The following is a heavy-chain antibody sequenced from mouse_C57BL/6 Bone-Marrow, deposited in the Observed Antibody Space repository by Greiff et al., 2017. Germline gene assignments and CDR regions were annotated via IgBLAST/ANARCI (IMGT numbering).Heavy chain of an antibody. Sequence: EVKVVESGGDLVKPGGSLKLSCAASGFTFSSYGMSWVRQTPDKRLEWVATISSGGSYTYYPDSVKGRFTISRDNAKNTLYLQMSSLKSEDTAMYYCARHPPYWGQGTLVTVSA. J-gene: IGHJ3*01. CDR1: GFTFSSYG. CDR2: ISSGGSYT. V-gene: IGHV5-6*01. CDR3: ARHPPY.